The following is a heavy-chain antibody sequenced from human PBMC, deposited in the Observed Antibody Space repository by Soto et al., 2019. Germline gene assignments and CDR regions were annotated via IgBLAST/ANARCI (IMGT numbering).Heavy chain of an antibody. J-gene: IGHJ4*02. D-gene: IGHD2-8*01. V-gene: IGHV4-59*01. Sequence: SETLSLTCTVSGGSISSYYWSWIRQPPGKGLEWIGYIYHTGSTNYNPSLRSRVTISGDTSKNQFSLRLSSVTAADTATYYCARESEMVLSDLYYFDYWGRGTLVTVSS. CDR1: GGSISSYY. CDR2: IYHTGST. CDR3: ARESEMVLSDLYYFDY.